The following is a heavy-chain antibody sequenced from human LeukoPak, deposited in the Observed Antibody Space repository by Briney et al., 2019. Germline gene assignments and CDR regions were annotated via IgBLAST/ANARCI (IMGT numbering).Heavy chain of an antibody. J-gene: IGHJ4*02. CDR2: ISSSGSTI. CDR3: ACNWYPENLDY. D-gene: IGHD6-13*01. Sequence: GGSLRLSCAASGFTFSSYEMNWVRQAPGKGLEWVSYISSSGSTIYYADSVKGRFTISRDNAKNSLYLQMNSLRVEDTAVYYCACNWYPENLDYSGQGTLVTVSS. V-gene: IGHV3-48*03. CDR1: GFTFSSYE.